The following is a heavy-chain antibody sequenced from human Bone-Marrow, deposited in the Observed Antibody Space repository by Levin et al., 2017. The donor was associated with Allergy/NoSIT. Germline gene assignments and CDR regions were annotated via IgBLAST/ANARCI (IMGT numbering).Heavy chain of an antibody. D-gene: IGHD5-18*01. V-gene: IGHV3-30*18. CDR3: AKDEIQRAHIYYYYGMDV. J-gene: IGHJ6*02. Sequence: SCAASGFTFSSYGMHWVRQAPGKGLEWVAVISYDGSNKYYADSVKGRFTISRDNSKNTLYLQMNSLRAEDTAVYYCAKDEIQRAHIYYYYGMDVWGQGTTVTVSS. CDR1: GFTFSSYG. CDR2: ISYDGSNK.